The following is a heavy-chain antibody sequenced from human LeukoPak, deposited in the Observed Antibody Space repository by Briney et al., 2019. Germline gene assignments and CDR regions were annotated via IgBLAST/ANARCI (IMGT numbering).Heavy chain of an antibody. CDR2: ISSSSRDI. Sequence: GGSLRLSCAASGFPFNKYSMTWVRQAPGKGLEWVSSISSSSRDIFYAESLKGRFTISRDNAKNSLYLHMNSLRAEDTALYYCAKCRSSGWYGFDYWGQGTLVTVSS. J-gene: IGHJ4*02. V-gene: IGHV3-21*04. CDR1: GFPFNKYS. D-gene: IGHD6-19*01. CDR3: AKCRSSGWYGFDY.